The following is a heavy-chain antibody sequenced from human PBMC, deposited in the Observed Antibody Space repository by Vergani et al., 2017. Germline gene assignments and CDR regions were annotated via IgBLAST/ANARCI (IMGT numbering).Heavy chain of an antibody. D-gene: IGHD6-13*01. Sequence: QVTLVQSGAEVKKPGASVKVSCKASGYTFISYGISGVRQAPGQGLEWMGWISPYNGNTNYAQKLQGRVTMTTDTSTSTAYMGLRSLRSDDTAVFYCARDREDYNSSWVYYAMDVWGQGTTVTVSS. CDR3: ARDREDYNSSWVYYAMDV. CDR1: GYTFISYG. J-gene: IGHJ6*02. V-gene: IGHV1-18*01. CDR2: ISPYNGNT.